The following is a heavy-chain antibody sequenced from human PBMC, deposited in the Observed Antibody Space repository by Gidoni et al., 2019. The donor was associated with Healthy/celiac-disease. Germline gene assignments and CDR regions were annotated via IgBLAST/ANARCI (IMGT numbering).Heavy chain of an antibody. Sequence: EVQLVESGGGVVQAGGSRNRSWAASGFTFNGTAMHWVRQASGKGLEWVCRIRSKANSYATAYASSVKASFSISRDDSKNTAYLQMTSLKTEDTAVYYCSTVAGSYYYYYGMDVWGQGTTVTVSS. J-gene: IGHJ6*02. CDR1: GFTFNGTA. CDR2: IRSKANSYAT. D-gene: IGHD6-19*01. V-gene: IGHV3-73*01. CDR3: STVAGSYYYYYGMDV.